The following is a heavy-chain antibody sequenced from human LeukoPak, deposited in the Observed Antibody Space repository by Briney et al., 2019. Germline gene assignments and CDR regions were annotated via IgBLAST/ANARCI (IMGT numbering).Heavy chain of an antibody. Sequence: PSETLSLTCSVSGGSISSYYWSWIRQPPGKGLEWIGYIYYSGSTNYNPSLKSRVTISVDTSKNQFSLKLSSVTAADTAVYYCARCPSLKRPYYFDYWGQGTLVTVSS. V-gene: IGHV4-59*01. CDR3: ARCPSLKRPYYFDY. J-gene: IGHJ4*02. CDR1: GGSISSYY. CDR2: IYYSGST.